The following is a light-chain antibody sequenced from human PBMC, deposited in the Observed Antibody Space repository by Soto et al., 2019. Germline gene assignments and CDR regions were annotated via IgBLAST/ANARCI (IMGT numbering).Light chain of an antibody. J-gene: IGLJ3*02. CDR2: EVT. V-gene: IGLV2-14*01. Sequence: QSVLTQPASVSGSPGQSITISCTGSSSDVGSHSRVSWIQQHPGKTPKLIIYEVTNRPSGVSSRFSGSKSGTTASLTISGLQAEDEADYYRTSFTSSNTLVFGGGTKLTVL. CDR1: SSDVGSHSR. CDR3: TSFTSSNTLV.